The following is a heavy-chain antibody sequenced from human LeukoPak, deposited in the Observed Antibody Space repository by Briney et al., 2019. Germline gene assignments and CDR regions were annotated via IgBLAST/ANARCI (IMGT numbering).Heavy chain of an antibody. CDR2: IYYSGST. Sequence: SQTLSLTCTVSGGSISSGGYYWSWIRQHPGKGLEWIGYIYYSGSTYYNPSLKSRVTISVDTSKNQFSLKLSSVTAADTAVCYGARPPHYDFLAGNNDYGGQEPLLPVSS. J-gene: IGHJ4*02. CDR3: ARPPHYDFLAGNNDY. V-gene: IGHV4-31*03. D-gene: IGHD3-3*01. CDR1: GGSISSGGYY.